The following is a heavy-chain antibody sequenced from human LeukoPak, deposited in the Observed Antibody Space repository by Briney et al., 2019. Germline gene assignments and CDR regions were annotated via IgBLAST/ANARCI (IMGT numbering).Heavy chain of an antibody. V-gene: IGHV1-18*01. CDR1: GGTFSSYA. CDR3: ARGFPPRRSYDSSGYYSYYFDY. Sequence: EASVKVSCTASGGTFSSYAIIWVRQAPGQGLEWMGWISTYNGHTKYAQKFQGRVTMTTDTSTSTAYMELRSLRSDDTAVYYCARGFPPRRSYDSSGYYSYYFDYWGQGTLVTVSS. D-gene: IGHD3-22*01. J-gene: IGHJ4*02. CDR2: ISTYNGHT.